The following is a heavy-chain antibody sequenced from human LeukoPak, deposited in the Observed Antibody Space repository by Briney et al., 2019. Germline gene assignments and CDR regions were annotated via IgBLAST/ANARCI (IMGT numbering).Heavy chain of an antibody. CDR2: IYYSGST. V-gene: IGHV4-39*01. CDR1: GGSISSSSYY. D-gene: IGHD5-18*01. J-gene: IGHJ4*02. CDR3: ASGYSYGYDY. Sequence: SETLSLTCTVSGGSISSSSYYWGWIRQPPGKGLEWIGSIYYSGSTYYNLSLKSRVTIFVDTSKNQFSLKLSSVTAADTAVYYCASGYSYGYDYWGQGTLVTVSS.